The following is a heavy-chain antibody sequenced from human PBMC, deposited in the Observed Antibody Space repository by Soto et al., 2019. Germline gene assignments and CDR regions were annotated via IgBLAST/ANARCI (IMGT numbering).Heavy chain of an antibody. CDR2: INGDGSNT. Sequence: EVQLVESGGGLVQPGGSLRLSCAASGFTFSNYWMHWVRQTPGKGLMWVSRINGDGSNTTYADSAKGRFTISRDNGKNTLYLRMNSLSAEDTAVYYCARGGYKWNYEGRFDPWGQGTLVTVSS. D-gene: IGHD1-7*01. V-gene: IGHV3-74*03. J-gene: IGHJ5*02. CDR1: GFTFSNYW. CDR3: ARGGYKWNYEGRFDP.